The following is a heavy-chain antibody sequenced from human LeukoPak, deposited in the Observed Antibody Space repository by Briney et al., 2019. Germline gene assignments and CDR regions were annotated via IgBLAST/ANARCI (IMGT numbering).Heavy chain of an antibody. CDR1: GFTFSSYS. D-gene: IGHD1-20*01. CDR2: IGSSSSTT. CDR3: AKDLNWNRPYYFDY. J-gene: IGHJ4*02. Sequence: GGSLRLSCAASGFTFSSYSMNWVRQAPGKGLEWVSYIGSSSSTTDYADSVKGRFTISSDNAKNSLYLQMNSLRAEDTAVYYCAKDLNWNRPYYFDYWGQGTLVTVSS. V-gene: IGHV3-48*01.